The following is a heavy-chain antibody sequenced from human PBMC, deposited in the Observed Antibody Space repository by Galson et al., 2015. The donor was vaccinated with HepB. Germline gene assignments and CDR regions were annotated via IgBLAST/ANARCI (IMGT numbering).Heavy chain of an antibody. V-gene: IGHV3-15*01. J-gene: IGHJ4*02. CDR3: ATVQSGLKWFAESPMD. CDR1: GFTFDNAW. D-gene: IGHD3-10*01. Sequence: SLRLSCAASGFTFDNAWMSWVRQAPGKGLQWIGRIKSKTDGGTTDYAAPVKGRFTISRDDSRYTLYLQMTSLRSEDTAVYYCATVQSGLKWFAESPMDWGQGTLVTVSS. CDR2: IKSKTDGGTT.